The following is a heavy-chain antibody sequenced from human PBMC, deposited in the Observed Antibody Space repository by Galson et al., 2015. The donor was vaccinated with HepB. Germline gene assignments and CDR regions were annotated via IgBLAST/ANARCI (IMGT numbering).Heavy chain of an antibody. Sequence: SLRLSCAASGFTVSSNYMSWVRQAPGKGLEWVSVIYSGGSTYYADSVKGRFTISRDNSKNTLYLQMNSLRAEDTAVYYCARYSSSWSKSMWGQGTLVTVSS. J-gene: IGHJ4*02. CDR1: GFTVSSNY. D-gene: IGHD6-13*01. CDR3: ARYSSSWSKSM. CDR2: IYSGGST. V-gene: IGHV3-66*02.